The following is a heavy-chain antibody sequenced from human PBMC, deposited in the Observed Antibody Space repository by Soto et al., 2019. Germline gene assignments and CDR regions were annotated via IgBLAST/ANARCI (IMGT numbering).Heavy chain of an antibody. D-gene: IGHD3-22*01. V-gene: IGHV4-39*01. J-gene: IGHJ4*02. CDR2: IYYSGST. Sequence: TSETLSLTCTVSGGSISSSSYYWGWIRQPPGKGLEWIGSIYYSGSTYYNPSLKSRVTISVDTSKNQFSLKLSSVTAADTAVYYCASGRNYYDSSGYYSANFDYWGQGTLVTVSS. CDR3: ASGRNYYDSSGYYSANFDY. CDR1: GGSISSSSYY.